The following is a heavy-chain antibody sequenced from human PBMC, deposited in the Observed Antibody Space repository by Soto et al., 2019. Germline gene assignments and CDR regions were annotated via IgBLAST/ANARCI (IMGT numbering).Heavy chain of an antibody. CDR3: ARDYDSSGLPGP. Sequence: SVKVSCKASGGTFSSYAISWVRQAPGQGLEWMGGIIPIFGTANYAQKFQGRVTITADESTGTAYMELSSLRSEDTAVYYCARDYDSSGLPGPWGQGTLVTVSS. CDR2: IIPIFGTA. CDR1: GGTFSSYA. D-gene: IGHD3-22*01. J-gene: IGHJ5*02. V-gene: IGHV1-69*13.